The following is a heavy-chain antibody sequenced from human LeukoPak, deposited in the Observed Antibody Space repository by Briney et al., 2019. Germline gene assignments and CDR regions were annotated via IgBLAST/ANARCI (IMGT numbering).Heavy chain of an antibody. V-gene: IGHV1-8*01. Sequence: ASVKVSCKASGYTFTSYDITWVRQAPGQGLEWMGWMNPNSGNTGYAQKFQGRVTMTRNTSISTAYMELSSLRSEDTAVYYCARGAVAGTPSYGMDVWGQGTTVTVSS. CDR3: ARGAVAGTPSYGMDV. J-gene: IGHJ6*02. D-gene: IGHD6-19*01. CDR2: MNPNSGNT. CDR1: GYTFTSYD.